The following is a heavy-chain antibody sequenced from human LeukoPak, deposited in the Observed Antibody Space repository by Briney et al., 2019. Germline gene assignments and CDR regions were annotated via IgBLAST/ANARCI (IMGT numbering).Heavy chain of an antibody. V-gene: IGHV1-69*04. CDR1: GGTFSSYA. J-gene: IGHJ6*03. Sequence: ASVTVSCTASGGTFSSYAISWVRQAPGQGLAWMGRIIPILGIANYAQKFQGRVTITADKSTSTAYMELSSLRSEDTAVYYCARDRGVGQLANYYYYMDVWGKGTTVTVSS. D-gene: IGHD6-6*01. CDR3: ARDRGVGQLANYYYYMDV. CDR2: IIPILGIA.